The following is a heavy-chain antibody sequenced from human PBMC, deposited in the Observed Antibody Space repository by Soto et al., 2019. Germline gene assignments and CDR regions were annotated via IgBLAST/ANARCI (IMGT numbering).Heavy chain of an antibody. CDR3: AKFFVAGTRGYFDS. CDR2: ISASGDNA. Sequence: EVQLLESGGGLVQPGGSLRLSCTASGFIFSSYAMSWVRQAPGKGLEWVSAISASGDNAYYADSVKGRFTISGDRSKSLYLQMKSLRAEDTAIYYCAKFFVAGTRGYFDSWGQGTLVTVSS. J-gene: IGHJ4*02. CDR1: GFIFSSYA. V-gene: IGHV3-23*01. D-gene: IGHD6-19*01.